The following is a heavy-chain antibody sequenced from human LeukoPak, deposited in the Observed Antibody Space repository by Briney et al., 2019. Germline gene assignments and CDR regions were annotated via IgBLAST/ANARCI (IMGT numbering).Heavy chain of an antibody. J-gene: IGHJ4*02. Sequence: ASVKVSCKASGHTFTAYYIHGGRQAPGQGLEWMGWIDTNTGPTKYAQKFQGRVTITRDTSTGTAYMELSSLISGDTALYYCASEAFCAGGSCNVQRVASWGPGTLVTVSS. V-gene: IGHV1-2*02. D-gene: IGHD2-8*02. CDR1: GHTFTAYY. CDR2: IDTNTGPT. CDR3: ASEAFCAGGSCNVQRVAS.